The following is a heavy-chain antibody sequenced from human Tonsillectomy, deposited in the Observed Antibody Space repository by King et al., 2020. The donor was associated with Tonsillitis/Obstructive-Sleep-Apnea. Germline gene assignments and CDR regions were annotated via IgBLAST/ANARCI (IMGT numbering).Heavy chain of an antibody. Sequence: QLVQSGGGVVQPGRSLRLSCAASGFTFSTYGMHWVRQAPGKGLEWVAVTSHDGSNKYFADSGKGRCTISRDNSKNTLYLLMNSRRAEETAVYYCAKFRSSWYTDAFDIWGQGTMVTVSS. CDR1: GFTFSTYG. D-gene: IGHD6-13*01. V-gene: IGHV3-30*18. J-gene: IGHJ3*02. CDR3: AKFRSSWYTDAFDI. CDR2: TSHDGSNK.